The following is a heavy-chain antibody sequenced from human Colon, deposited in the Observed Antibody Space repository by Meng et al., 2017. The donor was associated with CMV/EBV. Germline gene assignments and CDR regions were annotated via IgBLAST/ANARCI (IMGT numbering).Heavy chain of an antibody. Sequence: GESLKISCAASGFTSSRFSMHWVRQAPGKWLVWVSRSNTDGSTTSDGDSVKGRFTISRDNAKNTLYLQMDSLRDEDTAVYYCARDSNYAFHIWGQGTMVTVSS. J-gene: IGHJ3*02. D-gene: IGHD2-8*01. CDR2: SNTDGSTT. V-gene: IGHV3-74*01. CDR3: ARDSNYAFHI. CDR1: GFTSSRFS.